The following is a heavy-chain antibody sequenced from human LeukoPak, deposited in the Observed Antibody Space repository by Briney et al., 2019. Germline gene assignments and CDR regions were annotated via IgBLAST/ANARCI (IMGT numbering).Heavy chain of an antibody. CDR1: GASITYGGYT. J-gene: IGHJ4*02. D-gene: IGHD3-16*01. Sequence: SETLSLTCAVSGASITYGGYTWNWIRQSPGKGLEWIGYIYYSGTTFYNPSFKSRVTMSLESAKNQLSLKLRSVTAADTAVYYCARGHWEQDTSSYAYWGQGSLVTVSS. V-gene: IGHV4-30-4*07. CDR3: ARGHWEQDTSSYAY. CDR2: IYYSGTT.